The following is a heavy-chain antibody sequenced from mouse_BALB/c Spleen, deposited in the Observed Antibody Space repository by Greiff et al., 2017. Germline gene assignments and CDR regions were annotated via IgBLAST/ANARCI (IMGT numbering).Heavy chain of an antibody. CDR3: TRGTGHY. CDR1: GFTFSSFG. CDR2: ISSGSSTI. Sequence: EVQGVESGGGLVQPGGSRKLSCAASGFTFSSFGMHWVRQAPEKGLEWVAYISSGSSTIYYADTVKGRFTISRDNPKNTLFLQMTSLRTEDTAMYDCTRGTGHYWGEGTTLTVSS. D-gene: IGHD4-1*01. J-gene: IGHJ2*01. V-gene: IGHV5-17*02.